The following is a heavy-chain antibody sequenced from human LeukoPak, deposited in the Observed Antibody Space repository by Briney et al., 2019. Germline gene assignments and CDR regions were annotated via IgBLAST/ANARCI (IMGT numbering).Heavy chain of an antibody. CDR3: ARAYSSSWSYYMDV. Sequence: PGGSLRLSCAASAFIFSSYGMHWVRQAPGKGLEWVSGINWNGGSTGYADSVKGRFTISRDNAKNSLYLQMNSLRAEDTALYYCARAYSSSWSYYMDVWGKGTTVTVSS. D-gene: IGHD6-13*01. J-gene: IGHJ6*03. CDR1: AFIFSSYG. CDR2: INWNGGST. V-gene: IGHV3-20*04.